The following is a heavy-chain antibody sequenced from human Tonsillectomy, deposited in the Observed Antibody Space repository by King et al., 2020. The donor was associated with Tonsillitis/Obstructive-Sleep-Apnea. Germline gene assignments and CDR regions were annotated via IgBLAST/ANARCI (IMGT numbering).Heavy chain of an antibody. Sequence: VQLVESGGGLVQAGGSLRLSCAASGFTFSSYWMHWVRQAPGKGLVWVSRINSDGSSTSYADSMKGRFTISRDNAKNTLYLQMNSLRAEDTAVYYCAREGDYNILTGYYSGPYYYYGMDVWGQGTTVTVSS. CDR3: AREGDYNILTGYYSGPYYYYGMDV. V-gene: IGHV3-74*01. CDR2: INSDGSST. CDR1: GFTFSSYW. D-gene: IGHD3-9*01. J-gene: IGHJ6*02.